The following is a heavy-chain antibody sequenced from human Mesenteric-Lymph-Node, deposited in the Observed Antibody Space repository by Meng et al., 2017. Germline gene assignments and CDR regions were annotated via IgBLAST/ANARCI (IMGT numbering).Heavy chain of an antibody. CDR2: IIPIFGTA. CDR3: ARETARSGSPVGY. CDR1: GCTFSSYA. D-gene: IGHD1-26*01. V-gene: IGHV1-69*01. Sequence: VVVVWLGCERRRPGSALTVTCNASGCTFSSYAIGWGRQAPGQGLEWVGGIIPIFGTANYAQKFQGRVTITADESTSTAYMELSSLRSEDTAVYYCARETARSGSPVGYWGQGTLVTVSS. J-gene: IGHJ4*02.